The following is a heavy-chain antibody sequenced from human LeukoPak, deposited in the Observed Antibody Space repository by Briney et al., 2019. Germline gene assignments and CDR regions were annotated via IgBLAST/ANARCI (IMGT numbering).Heavy chain of an antibody. CDR3: ARDLYYDILTGYYTYFDL. CDR2: IYHSGST. CDR1: GGSISSSNW. D-gene: IGHD3-9*01. V-gene: IGHV4-4*02. Sequence: SGTLSLTCAVSGGSISSSNWWSWVRQPPGKGLEWIGEIYHSGSTNYNPSLKSQVTISVDKSKNQFSLKLSSVTAADTAVYYCARDLYYDILTGYYTYFDLWGRGTLVTVSS. J-gene: IGHJ2*01.